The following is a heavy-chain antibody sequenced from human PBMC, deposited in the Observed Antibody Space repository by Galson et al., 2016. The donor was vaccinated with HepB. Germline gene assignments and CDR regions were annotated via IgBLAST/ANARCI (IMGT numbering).Heavy chain of an antibody. V-gene: IGHV3-30-3*01. CDR1: GFSFSTYA. CDR3: ARDGRVREWLKKFYYYGMDV. Sequence: SLRLSCAASGFSFSTYAMHWVRQAPGKGLEWVAVISYDGSTKYYADSVKGRFTISRDNSKNTLYLQMNSLRAEDTAAYYCARDGRVREWLKKFYYYGMDVWGQGTTVTVSS. J-gene: IGHJ6*02. CDR2: ISYDGSTK. D-gene: IGHD3-3*01.